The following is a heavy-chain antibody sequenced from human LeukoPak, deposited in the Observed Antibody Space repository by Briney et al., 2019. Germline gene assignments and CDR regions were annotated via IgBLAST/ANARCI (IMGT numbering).Heavy chain of an antibody. CDR3: AKDRHYYGSGSYGYFDY. D-gene: IGHD3-10*01. J-gene: IGHJ4*02. Sequence: PGRSLRLSCAASGFTFSSYGMHWVRQAPGKGLEWVAVISYDGSNEYYVDSVKGRFTISRDTSKNTLSLQMNSLRAEDTAVYYCAKDRHYYGSGSYGYFDYWGQGTLVTVSS. V-gene: IGHV3-30*18. CDR2: ISYDGSNE. CDR1: GFTFSSYG.